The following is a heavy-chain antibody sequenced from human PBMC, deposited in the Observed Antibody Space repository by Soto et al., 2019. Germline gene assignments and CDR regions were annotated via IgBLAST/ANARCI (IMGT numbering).Heavy chain of an antibody. CDR1: GFTFSDYY. Sequence: PGGSLRLSCVASGFTFSDYYMSWIRQAPGKGLEWVSNISSSGSTIYYADSVKGRFTISRDNAKNSLYLQMNSLRAEDTAVYYCARKPYSSSWSDYWGQGTLVTVSS. CDR3: ARKPYSSSWSDY. J-gene: IGHJ4*02. D-gene: IGHD6-13*01. CDR2: ISSSGSTI. V-gene: IGHV3-11*01.